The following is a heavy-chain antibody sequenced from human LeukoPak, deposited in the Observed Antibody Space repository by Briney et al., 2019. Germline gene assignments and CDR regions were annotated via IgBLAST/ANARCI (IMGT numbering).Heavy chain of an antibody. Sequence: PSQTLSLTCAVSGGSISSGGYSWSWIRQPPGKGLEWIGYIYHSGSTYYNPSLKSRVTISVDRSKNQFSLKLSSVTAADTAVYFCARGGKATVVTLWGPGILVTVS. CDR3: ARGGKATVVTL. D-gene: IGHD4-23*01. V-gene: IGHV4-30-2*01. CDR2: IYHSGST. J-gene: IGHJ4*02. CDR1: GGSISSGGYS.